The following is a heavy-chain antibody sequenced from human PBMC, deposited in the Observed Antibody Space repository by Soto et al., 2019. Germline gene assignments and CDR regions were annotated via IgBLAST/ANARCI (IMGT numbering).Heavy chain of an antibody. J-gene: IGHJ4*02. CDR2: IYYSGST. Sequence: SETLSLTCTVSGGSISSYYWSWIRQPPGKGLEWIGYIYYSGSTNYNPSLKSRVTISVDTSKNQFSLKLSSVTAADTAVYYYARVYYDSSGYPHDYWGQGTLVTVS. CDR1: GGSISSYY. CDR3: ARVYYDSSGYPHDY. D-gene: IGHD3-22*01. V-gene: IGHV4-59*01.